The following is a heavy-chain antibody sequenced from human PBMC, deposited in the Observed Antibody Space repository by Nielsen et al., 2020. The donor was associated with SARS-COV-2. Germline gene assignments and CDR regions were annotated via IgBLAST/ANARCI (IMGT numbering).Heavy chain of an antibody. Sequence: GGSLRLSCAASGFTFSSYAMSWVRQAPGKGLEWVSGITGSGIGTYYVDSVKGRFIISRDNSKNTLDLEMNSLRAEDTAVYYCAKSASGWFMYNWFDPWGQGTLVTVSS. CDR3: AKSASGWFMYNWFDP. V-gene: IGHV3-23*01. J-gene: IGHJ5*02. CDR2: ITGSGIGT. D-gene: IGHD6-19*01. CDR1: GFTFSSYA.